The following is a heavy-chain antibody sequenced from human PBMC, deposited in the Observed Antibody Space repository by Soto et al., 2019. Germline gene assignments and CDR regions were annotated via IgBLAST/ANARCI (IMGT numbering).Heavy chain of an antibody. CDR3: ASTTMVTT. J-gene: IGHJ4*02. V-gene: IGHV3-20*04. CDR1: GFSFDDYG. Sequence: GGSLRLSCAASGFSFDDYGMNWVRQAPGKGLEWVSGINWNGGSTSYADSVKGRFTISRDNAKKSLYLQMNSLRAEDTAVYYCASTTMVTTWGQGSLVTVYS. CDR2: INWNGGST. D-gene: IGHD4-17*01.